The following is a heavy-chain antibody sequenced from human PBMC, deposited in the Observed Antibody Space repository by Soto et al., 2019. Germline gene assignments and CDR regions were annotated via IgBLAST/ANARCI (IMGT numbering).Heavy chain of an antibody. CDR2: ISYDGSNK. Sequence: PGGSLRLSCAASGFTFSSYGIHWVRQAPGKGLEWVAVISYDGSNKYYADSVKGRFTISRDNSKNTLYLQMNSLRAEDTAVYYCAKERGLYDFWSGMGVWGQGTTVTVSS. J-gene: IGHJ6*02. CDR1: GFTFSSYG. D-gene: IGHD3-3*01. V-gene: IGHV3-30*18. CDR3: AKERGLYDFWSGMGV.